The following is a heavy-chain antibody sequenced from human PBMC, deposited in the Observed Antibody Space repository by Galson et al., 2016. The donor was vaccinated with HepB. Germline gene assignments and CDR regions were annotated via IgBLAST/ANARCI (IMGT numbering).Heavy chain of an antibody. CDR3: AKYEHSSIRRYYYGMDV. CDR2: IITTLALV. CDR1: GCTFSSYS. Sequence: SVKVSCKASGCTFSSYSITWVRQAPGQGLEWMGRIITTLALVNYAQTFQGRVTITADKSTSTAHMEMRSLRSEDTAIYYCAKYEHSSIRRYYYGMDVWGKGTTVTVSS. D-gene: IGHD6-6*01. V-gene: IGHV1-69*02. J-gene: IGHJ6*04.